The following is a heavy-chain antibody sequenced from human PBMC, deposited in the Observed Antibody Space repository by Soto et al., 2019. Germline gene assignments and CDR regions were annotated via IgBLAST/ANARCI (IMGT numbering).Heavy chain of an antibody. CDR3: AKESYSNFRYYYYYYMDV. D-gene: IGHD4-4*01. CDR1: GFTFDDYA. J-gene: IGHJ6*03. CDR2: ISWNSGSI. V-gene: IGHV3-9*01. Sequence: GGSLRLSCAASGFTFDDYAMHWVRQAPGKGLEWVSGISWNSGSIGYADSVEGRFTISRDNAKNSLYLQMNSLRAEDTALYYCAKESYSNFRYYYYYYMDVWGKGTTVTVSS.